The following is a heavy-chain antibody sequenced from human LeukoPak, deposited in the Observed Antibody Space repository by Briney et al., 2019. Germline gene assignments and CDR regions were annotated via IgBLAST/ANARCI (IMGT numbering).Heavy chain of an antibody. Sequence: PSETLSLTCTVSGGSISSSSYYWGRIRQPPGKGLEWIGIIYYSGSTYYNPSLKSRLTISVDTSMNQFSLKLSSVTATDTAVYYCARRGYCSSTSCYEYWFDPWGQGTLVTVSS. CDR1: GGSISSSSYY. V-gene: IGHV4-39*01. D-gene: IGHD2-2*01. J-gene: IGHJ5*02. CDR3: ARRGYCSSTSCYEYWFDP. CDR2: IYYSGST.